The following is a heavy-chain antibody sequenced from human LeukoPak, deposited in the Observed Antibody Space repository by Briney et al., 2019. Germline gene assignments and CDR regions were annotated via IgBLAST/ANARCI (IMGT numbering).Heavy chain of an antibody. CDR3: ARDLGCSTRSCRYNWFDP. CDR2: ISQSGGRST. Sequence: PGGSLRLSCAASGFTFSNYAMTWVRQAPGKGLEWVAFISQSGGRSTDYADSVRGRFTISRDNSKNTLYLQMNSLRAEDTAVYHCARDLGCSTRSCRYNWFDPWGQGTLVTVSS. CDR1: GFTFSNYA. D-gene: IGHD2-2*01. J-gene: IGHJ5*02. V-gene: IGHV3-23*01.